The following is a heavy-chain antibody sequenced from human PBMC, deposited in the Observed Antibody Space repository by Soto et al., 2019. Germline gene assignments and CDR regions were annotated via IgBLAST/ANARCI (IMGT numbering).Heavy chain of an antibody. CDR1: GGSFTNYT. D-gene: IGHD5-12*01. Sequence: QVQLVQSGAEVKKPGSSVNVSCKASGGSFTNYTFSWVRQAPGQGLEWMGGIIPIFGTATYAQKFQGRVTITADESTSTTYMDLSSLRSEDTAVYYYARERRREGYNYFDYWGQGTLVTVSS. CDR3: ARERRREGYNYFDY. J-gene: IGHJ4*02. CDR2: IIPIFGTA. V-gene: IGHV1-69*12.